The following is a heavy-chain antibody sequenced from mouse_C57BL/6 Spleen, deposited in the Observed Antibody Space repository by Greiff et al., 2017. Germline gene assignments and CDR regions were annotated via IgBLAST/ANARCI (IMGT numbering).Heavy chain of an antibody. J-gene: IGHJ4*01. D-gene: IGHD3-3*01. V-gene: IGHV2-2*01. Sequence: QVQLQQSGPGLVQPSQSLSITCTVSGFSLTSYGVHWVRQSPGKGLEWLGVIWSGGSTDYNAAFISRLSISKDNSKSQVFFKMNSLQADDTAIYYCARRGTGDYAMDYWGQGTSVTVPS. CDR1: GFSLTSYG. CDR2: IWSGGST. CDR3: ARRGTGDYAMDY.